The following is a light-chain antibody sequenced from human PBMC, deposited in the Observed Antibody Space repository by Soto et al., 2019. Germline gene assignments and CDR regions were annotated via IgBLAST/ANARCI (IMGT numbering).Light chain of an antibody. V-gene: IGKV1D-12*01. CDR3: QQADTFPRT. J-gene: IGKJ3*01. CDR2: AAS. Sequence: DIPMTQSPSSVSASIGDSVTITCRASQGVSSWLAWYQQKPGKAPKLLIYAASTLQRGVPSRFSGSGSGTYFTLTISSLQPEDSATYYCQQADTFPRTFGPGTKVDIK. CDR1: QGVSSW.